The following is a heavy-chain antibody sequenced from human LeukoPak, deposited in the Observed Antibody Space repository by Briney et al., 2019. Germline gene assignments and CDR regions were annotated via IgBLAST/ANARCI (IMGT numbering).Heavy chain of an antibody. J-gene: IGHJ4*02. CDR2: IYSGGRT. V-gene: IGHV3-66*01. Sequence: GGSLRLSCAASGLIFDDYTMHWVRQAPGKGLEWVSVIYSGGRTYYADSVKGRFTISRDNSKNTLYLQMNRLRAEDTAVYYCARAGPSSSWHQFDYWGQGTLVTVSS. CDR1: GLIFDDYT. CDR3: ARAGPSSSWHQFDY. D-gene: IGHD6-13*01.